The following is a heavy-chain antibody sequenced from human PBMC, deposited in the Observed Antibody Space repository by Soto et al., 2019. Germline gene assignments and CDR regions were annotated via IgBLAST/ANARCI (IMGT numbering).Heavy chain of an antibody. CDR1: GGSISSDY. V-gene: IGHV4-59*01. CDR3: VRGNAGSYYKGLDY. D-gene: IGHD3-10*01. CDR2: IYNSGST. Sequence: PSETLSLTCTVSGGSISSDYWSWIRQPPEKGLEWIGYIYNSGSTKYNPSLKSRVTISVDTSKNQFSLKLTSVTAADTAVYYCVRGNAGSYYKGLDYWGQGTLVTVPQ. J-gene: IGHJ4*01.